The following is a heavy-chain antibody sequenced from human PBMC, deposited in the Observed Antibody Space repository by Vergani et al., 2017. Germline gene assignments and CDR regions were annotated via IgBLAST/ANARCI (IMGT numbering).Heavy chain of an antibody. V-gene: IGHV3-23*01. Sequence: VQLLESGGGLVQPGGSLRLSCAASGFTFSSYAMSWVRQAPGKGLEWVSAISGSGGSTYYADSVKGRFTISRDNSKNTLYLQMNSLRAEDTAVYYCAKKELLWFGELSFFDYWGQGTWSPSPQ. J-gene: IGHJ4*02. CDR3: AKKELLWFGELSFFDY. CDR1: GFTFSSYA. D-gene: IGHD3-10*01. CDR2: ISGSGGST.